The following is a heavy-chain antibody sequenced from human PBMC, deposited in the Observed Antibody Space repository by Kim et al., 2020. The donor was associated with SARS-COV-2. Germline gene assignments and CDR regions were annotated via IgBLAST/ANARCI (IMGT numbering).Heavy chain of an antibody. CDR2: INPSGGST. J-gene: IGHJ4*02. D-gene: IGHD3-9*01. V-gene: IGHV1-46*01. Sequence: ASVKVSCKASGYTFTSYYMHWVRQAPGQGLEWMGIINPSGGSTSYAQKFQGRVTMTRDTSTSTVYMELSSLRSEDTAVYYCARDLSGLRYFDWLLPHFDYWGQGTLVTVSS. CDR1: GYTFTSYY. CDR3: ARDLSGLRYFDWLLPHFDY.